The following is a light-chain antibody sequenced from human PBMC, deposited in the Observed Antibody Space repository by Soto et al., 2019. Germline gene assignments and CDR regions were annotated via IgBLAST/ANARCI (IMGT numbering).Light chain of an antibody. CDR3: GAWDSSLSVVV. V-gene: IGLV1-51*01. CDR1: SANIGNNY. CDR2: DSN. Sequence: QSVLTQPPSVSAAPGKKVTISCSGSSANIGNNYVSWYQQLPGTAPKLVIYDSNKRPSEIPDRFSASKSGTSATLDITGLQTGDEADYYCGAWDSSLSVVVFGGGTKVSVL. J-gene: IGLJ2*01.